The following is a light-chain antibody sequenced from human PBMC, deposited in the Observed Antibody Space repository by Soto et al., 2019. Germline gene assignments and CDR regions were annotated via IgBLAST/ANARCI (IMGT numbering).Light chain of an antibody. CDR3: QTWGTGIQV. V-gene: IGLV4-69*01. Sequence: QYVLTQSPSASASLGASVKLTCTLSSGHSSYAIAWHQQQPEKGPRYLMKLNSYGSHSKGDGIPDRFSGSSSGAERYLTISSLHSEDEADYYCQTWGTGIQVFGGGTKLTVL. CDR2: LNSYGSH. CDR1: SGHSSYA. J-gene: IGLJ2*01.